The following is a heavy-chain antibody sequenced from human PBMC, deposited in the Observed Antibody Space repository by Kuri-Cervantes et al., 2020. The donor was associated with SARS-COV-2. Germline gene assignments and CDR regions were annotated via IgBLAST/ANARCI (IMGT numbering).Heavy chain of an antibody. CDR3: ARGRVFVVAAAGSVDY. CDR1: GGSIGSYY. D-gene: IGHD6-13*01. Sequence: GSLRLSCTVSGGSIGSYYWSWIRQPAGKGLEWIGRIYTSGSTNYNPSLKSRVTMSVDTSKNQFSLKLSSVTVADTAVYYCARGRVFVVAAAGSVDYWGQGTLVTVSS. V-gene: IGHV4-4*07. CDR2: IYTSGST. J-gene: IGHJ4*02.